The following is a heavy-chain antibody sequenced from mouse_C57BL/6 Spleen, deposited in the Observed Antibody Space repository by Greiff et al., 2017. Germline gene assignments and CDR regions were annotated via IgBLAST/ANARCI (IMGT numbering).Heavy chain of an antibody. CDR2: IYPGSGNT. Sequence: QVHVKQSGAELVRPGASVKLSCKASGYTFTDYYINWVKQRPGQGLEWIARIYPGSGNTYYNEKFKGKATLTAEKSSSTAYMQLSSLTSEDSAVYFCASSSYYYAMDYWGQGTSVTVSS. CDR3: ASSSYYYAMDY. V-gene: IGHV1-76*01. CDR1: GYTFTDYY. D-gene: IGHD1-3*01. J-gene: IGHJ4*01.